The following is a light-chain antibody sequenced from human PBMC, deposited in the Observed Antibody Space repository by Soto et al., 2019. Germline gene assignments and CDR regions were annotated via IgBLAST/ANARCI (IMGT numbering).Light chain of an antibody. V-gene: IGKV3-20*01. Sequence: EVMLTQSPGTLSLSPGERDTLSCRASQSVSSNYFAWYQQKSGQAPRLLIYGAFNWATGIPDRFSGNGTGQDLALTCRRLGPEDYAVHYCQQYDTSQLRFGQGTKVELK. CDR3: QQYDTSQLR. CDR2: GAF. J-gene: IGKJ1*01. CDR1: QSVSSNY.